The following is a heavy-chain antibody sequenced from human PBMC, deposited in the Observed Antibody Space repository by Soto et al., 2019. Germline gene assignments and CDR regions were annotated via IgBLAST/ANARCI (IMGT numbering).Heavy chain of an antibody. CDR1: GFTFSNAW. Sequence: GGSLRLSCAASGFTFSNAWMNWVRQAPGKGLEWVGRIKSKTDGGTTDYAAPVKGRFTISRDDSKNTLYLQMNSLKTEDTAVYYCTTDHLTTYYYDSSGYYPFDYWGQGTLVTVSS. CDR2: IKSKTDGGTT. V-gene: IGHV3-15*07. D-gene: IGHD3-22*01. J-gene: IGHJ4*02. CDR3: TTDHLTTYYYDSSGYYPFDY.